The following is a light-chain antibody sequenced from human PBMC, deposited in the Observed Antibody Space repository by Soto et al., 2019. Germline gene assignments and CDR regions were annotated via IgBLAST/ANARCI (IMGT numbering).Light chain of an antibody. CDR3: VQGTYWPRLT. CDR1: QSLGYSDGNTY. Sequence: DVVMTQSPLSLPVTLGQPASISCRSSQSLGYSDGNTYLNWFHQRPGQSPRRLIYKVSNRDSGVPDRFSGSGSGTDFTLKISRVEAEDVGVYYCVQGTYWPRLTFGGGTKVEIK. J-gene: IGKJ4*01. CDR2: KVS. V-gene: IGKV2-30*01.